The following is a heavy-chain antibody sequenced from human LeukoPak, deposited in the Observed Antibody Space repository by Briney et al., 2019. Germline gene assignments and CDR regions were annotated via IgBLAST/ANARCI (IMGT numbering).Heavy chain of an antibody. V-gene: IGHV3-49*04. CDR2: IRSKAYTGTT. Sequence: GGSLRLSCTASGFNFGSYAMGWVRQAPGKGLGWISFIRSKAYTGTTEYAASVKGRFTISRDDSKSIAYLQMNSLKPEDTAVYYCIGARRIAAAGVRYLFDYWGQGTLVTVSS. CDR1: GFNFGSYA. D-gene: IGHD6-13*01. J-gene: IGHJ4*02. CDR3: IGARRIAAAGVRYLFDY.